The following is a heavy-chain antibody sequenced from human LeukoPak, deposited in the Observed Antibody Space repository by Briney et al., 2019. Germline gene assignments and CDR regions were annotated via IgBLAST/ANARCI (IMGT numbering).Heavy chain of an antibody. CDR2: ISGSGSST. CDR3: AKDTSSWYGYYGMDV. D-gene: IGHD6-13*01. CDR1: GFTFSGYV. V-gene: IGHV3-23*01. Sequence: GGSLRLSCAASGFTFSGYVMSWVRQAPGKGLEWVSGISGSGSSTYYADSVKGRFTISGDNSKNMLYLQMNSLRAEDTAAYYCAKDTSSWYGYYGMDVWGQGTTVTVSS. J-gene: IGHJ6*02.